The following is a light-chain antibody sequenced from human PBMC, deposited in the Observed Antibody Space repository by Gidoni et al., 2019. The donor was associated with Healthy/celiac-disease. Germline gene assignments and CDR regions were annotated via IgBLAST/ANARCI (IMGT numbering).Light chain of an antibody. V-gene: IGKV1-39*01. Sequence: DIQMTQSPSSLSASVGDRVTITCRASQSISSYLNWYQQKPGKAPKLLIYAASSLQSGVTSRFSGSGSGTAFTLTISSLQPTDFATYYCQQSYSTPRITFGPGTKVDIK. CDR2: AAS. CDR1: QSISSY. CDR3: QQSYSTPRIT. J-gene: IGKJ3*01.